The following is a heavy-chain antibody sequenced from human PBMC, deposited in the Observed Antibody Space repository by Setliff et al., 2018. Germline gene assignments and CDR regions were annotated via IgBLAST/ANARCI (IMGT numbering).Heavy chain of an antibody. J-gene: IGHJ4*02. CDR2: IDTSSTWI. Sequence: GSLRLSCAASGFSFTTYTMNWIRQAPGQGLEWVSSIDTSSTWIYYADSMKGRFTISRDNAKNSVYLQMNSLEAEDTAVYYCTRAGTGGYKSGFDYWAREPWSPSPQ. CDR1: GFSFTTYT. V-gene: IGHV3-21*06. CDR3: TRAGTGGYKSGFDY. D-gene: IGHD5-12*01.